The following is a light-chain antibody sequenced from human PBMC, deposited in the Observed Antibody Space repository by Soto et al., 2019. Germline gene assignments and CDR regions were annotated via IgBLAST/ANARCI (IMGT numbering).Light chain of an antibody. V-gene: IGKV3-11*01. Sequence: EIVLTQSPSTLSLSPGGRATVSCRASQSVSRNLAWYQRTPDQAPRLLIYDASSRATGIPARFTGSGSGTYFTLTISSLEPEYFAVYCCQHRSNWPAFGGGTKVDIK. CDR3: QHRSNWPA. J-gene: IGKJ4*01. CDR2: DAS. CDR1: QSVSRN.